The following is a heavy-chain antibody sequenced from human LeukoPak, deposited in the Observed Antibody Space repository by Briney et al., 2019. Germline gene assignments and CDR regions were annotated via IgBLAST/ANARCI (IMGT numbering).Heavy chain of an antibody. J-gene: IGHJ3*02. CDR2: IYYGGSS. D-gene: IGHD2-2*01. Sequence: PSETLSLTCTVSVGSISSSTYYWGWIRQPPGKGLEWIGNIYYGGSSYSNPSLKSRLTISVDTSKNQFSLKLSSVTAADTAVYYCGRPLGCFSSGCPYDAFDIWGHGTMVTVSS. CDR3: GRPLGCFSSGCPYDAFDI. V-gene: IGHV4-39*01. CDR1: VGSISSSTYY.